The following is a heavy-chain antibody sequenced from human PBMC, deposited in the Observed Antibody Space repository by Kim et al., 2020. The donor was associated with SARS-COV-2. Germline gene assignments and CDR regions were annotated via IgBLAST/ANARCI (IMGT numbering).Heavy chain of an antibody. Sequence: ASVKVSCKASGYTLTSYGISWVRQAPGQGLEWMGWISAYNGNTNYAQKLQGRVTMTTDTSTSTAYMELRSLRSDDTAVYYCARVYYDFWSGYMLGYYFDYWGQGTLVTVSS. D-gene: IGHD3-3*01. CDR1: GYTLTSYG. CDR2: ISAYNGNT. J-gene: IGHJ4*02. CDR3: ARVYYDFWSGYMLGYYFDY. V-gene: IGHV1-18*04.